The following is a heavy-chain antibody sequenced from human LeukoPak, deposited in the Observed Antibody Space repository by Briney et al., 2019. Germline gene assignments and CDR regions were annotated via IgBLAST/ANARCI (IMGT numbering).Heavy chain of an antibody. Sequence: PGGSLRLSCAASGFTFSSYSMNWVRQAPGKGLEWVSSISSSSSYIYYADSVKGRFTISRDNAKNSLYLQMNSLRAEDTAVYYCARRGSLDYYYYGMDVWGQGTTVTVSS. CDR3: ARRGSLDYYYYGMDV. CDR2: ISSSSSYI. J-gene: IGHJ6*02. CDR1: GFTFSSYS. D-gene: IGHD2-15*01. V-gene: IGHV3-21*01.